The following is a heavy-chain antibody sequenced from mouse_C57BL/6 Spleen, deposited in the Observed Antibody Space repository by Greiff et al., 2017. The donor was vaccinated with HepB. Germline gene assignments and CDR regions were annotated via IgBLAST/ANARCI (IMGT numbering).Heavy chain of an antibody. CDR3: ATVKDGFLDY. V-gene: IGHV1-7*01. CDR1: GYTFTSYW. D-gene: IGHD2-3*01. CDR2: INPSSGYT. Sequence: QVHVKQSGAELAKPGASVKLSCKASGYTFTSYWMHWVKQRPGQGLEWIGYINPSSGYTKYNQKFKDKATLTADKSSSTAFMQLSSLTYEDSAVYYCATVKDGFLDYWGQGTSLTVSS. J-gene: IGHJ2*02.